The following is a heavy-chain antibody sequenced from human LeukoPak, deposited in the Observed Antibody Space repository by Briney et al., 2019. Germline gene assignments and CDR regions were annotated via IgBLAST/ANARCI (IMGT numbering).Heavy chain of an antibody. V-gene: IGHV1-18*01. CDR2: ISTYNGNT. Sequence: GASVKVSCKASGYTFTSYGISWVRQAPGQGLEWMGWISTYNGNTNYAQRLQDRVTMTTDTSTYTAYMELRSLRSDDTAVYYCARSGYDSSGYYYFDYWGQGTLVTVSS. CDR3: ARSGYDSSGYYYFDY. J-gene: IGHJ4*02. CDR1: GYTFTSYG. D-gene: IGHD3-22*01.